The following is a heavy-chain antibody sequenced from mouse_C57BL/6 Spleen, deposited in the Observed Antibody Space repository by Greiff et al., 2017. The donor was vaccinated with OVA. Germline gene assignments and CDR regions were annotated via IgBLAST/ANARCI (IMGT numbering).Heavy chain of an antibody. Sequence: EVMLVESGEGLVKPGGSLKLSCAASGFTFSSYAMSWVRQTPEKRLEWVAYISSGGDYIYYADTVKGRFTISRDNARNTLYLQMSSLKSEDTAMYYCTRDGLLRGAMDYWGQGTSVTVSS. CDR1: GFTFSSYA. J-gene: IGHJ4*01. D-gene: IGHD2-3*01. CDR2: ISSGGDYI. V-gene: IGHV5-9-1*02. CDR3: TRDGLLRGAMDY.